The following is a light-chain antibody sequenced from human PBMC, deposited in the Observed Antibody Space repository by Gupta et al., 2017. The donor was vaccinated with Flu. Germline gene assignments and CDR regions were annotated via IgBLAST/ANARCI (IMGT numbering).Light chain of an antibody. V-gene: IGKV1-39*01. J-gene: IGKJ1*01. Sequence: DIQMTQSPSSLSASVGDRVTITCRASQSISSYLNWYQQKPGKAPKLLIYAASRVKSGVPSRFSGSGSGTDFTLTISRRQPEDFATYYCQQRDSTPWTFGQGTRVEIK. CDR1: QSISSY. CDR2: AAS. CDR3: QQRDSTPWT.